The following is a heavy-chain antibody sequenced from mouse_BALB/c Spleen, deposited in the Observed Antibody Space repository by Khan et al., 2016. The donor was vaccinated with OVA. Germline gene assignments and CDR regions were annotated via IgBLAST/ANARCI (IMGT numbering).Heavy chain of an antibody. CDR3: ARNYRYDVYFDS. J-gene: IGHJ2*01. CDR2: IYPFNDGT. Sequence: EVQLQESGPELVKPGASVKMSCTASGYTFTSSVIHWVRQKSGQGLDWIGYIYPFNDGTKYNEKFEGKAKLTSDKSSSTAYMELSSLTSEDSAFYYCARNYRYDVYFDSWGQGTTLTVSS. CDR1: GYTFTSSV. V-gene: IGHV1S136*01. D-gene: IGHD2-14*01.